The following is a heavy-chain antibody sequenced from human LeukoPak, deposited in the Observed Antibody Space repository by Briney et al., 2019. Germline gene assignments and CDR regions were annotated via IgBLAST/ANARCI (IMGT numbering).Heavy chain of an antibody. CDR1: GFTFSRYD. D-gene: IGHD3-22*01. V-gene: IGHV3-30*02. Sequence: GGSLRLSCEASGFTFSRYDMHWVRQAPGKGLEWVAFIRYVGSYTYYADSVKGRFTISRDNSKNTLYLEMNSLRAEDTAVFYCAKGYSLVITTVEYFFDDWGQGALVTVSS. J-gene: IGHJ4*02. CDR3: AKGYSLVITTVEYFFDD. CDR2: IRYVGSYT.